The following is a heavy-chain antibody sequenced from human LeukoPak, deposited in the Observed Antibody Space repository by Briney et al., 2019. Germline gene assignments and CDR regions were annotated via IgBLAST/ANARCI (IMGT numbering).Heavy chain of an antibody. J-gene: IGHJ6*03. CDR3: ARGFNWNYGRLIYYYYMDV. D-gene: IGHD1-7*01. CDR1: GGSISSSSYY. Sequence: SETLSLTCTVSGGSISSSSYYWGWIRQPPGKGLEWIGYIYYSGSTNYNPSLKSRLTISADTSKNQFSLKLSSLTAADTAVYYCARGFNWNYGRLIYYYYMDVWGKGTTVTVSS. CDR2: IYYSGST. V-gene: IGHV4-61*05.